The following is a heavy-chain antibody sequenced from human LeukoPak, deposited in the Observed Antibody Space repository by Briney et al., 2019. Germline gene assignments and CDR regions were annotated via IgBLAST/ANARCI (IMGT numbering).Heavy chain of an antibody. J-gene: IGHJ4*02. Sequence: ASVKVSCKASAYTFTAYYIHWVRQAPGQGLEWMGWINVNTGGTSFAQKFQGTVTMTRDTSVSTAYLELSSLNSDDTAVYYCARDRTRTNYVYWGQGALVSVSS. D-gene: IGHD2-8*01. V-gene: IGHV1-2*02. CDR2: INVNTGGT. CDR1: AYTFTAYY. CDR3: ARDRTRTNYVY.